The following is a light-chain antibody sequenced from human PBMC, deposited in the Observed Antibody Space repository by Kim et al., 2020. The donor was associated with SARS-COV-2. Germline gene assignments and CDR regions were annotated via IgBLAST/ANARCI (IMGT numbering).Light chain of an antibody. J-gene: IGKJ5*01. CDR2: VAS. CDR3: QQYNNWPIT. V-gene: IGKV3-15*01. Sequence: VSPGERATLSCRASQSVSSHLAWYQHKPGQPPRLLIDVASTRATGVPDRFSASGSGTEFTLNISSLQSEDFALYYCQQYNNWPITFGQGTRLEIK. CDR1: QSVSSH.